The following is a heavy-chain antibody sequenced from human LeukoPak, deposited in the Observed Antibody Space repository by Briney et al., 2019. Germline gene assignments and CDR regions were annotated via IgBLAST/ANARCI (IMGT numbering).Heavy chain of an antibody. V-gene: IGHV3-48*01. CDR3: ARDTVRGVLPYYYYYGMDV. J-gene: IGHJ6*02. Sequence: GGSLRLSCAASGFTFSSYSMNWVRQAPGKGLEWVSYMSSSSSTIYYADSVKGRFTISRDNAKNSLYLQMNSLRAEDTAVYYCARDTVRGVLPYYYYYGMDVWGQGTTVTVSS. D-gene: IGHD3-10*01. CDR2: MSSSSSTI. CDR1: GFTFSSYS.